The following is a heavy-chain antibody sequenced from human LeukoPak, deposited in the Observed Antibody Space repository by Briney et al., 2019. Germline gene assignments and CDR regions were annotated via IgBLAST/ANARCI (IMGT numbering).Heavy chain of an antibody. CDR3: ARDERASTVPGFDY. CDR2: ISYDGSNK. Sequence: GGSLRLSCAASGFTFSSYAMHWVRQAPGKGLEWVAVISYDGSNKYYADSVKGRFTISRDNSKNALYLQMNSLRAEDTAVYYCARDERASTVPGFDYWGQGTLVTVSS. J-gene: IGHJ4*02. V-gene: IGHV3-30*04. D-gene: IGHD4-17*01. CDR1: GFTFSSYA.